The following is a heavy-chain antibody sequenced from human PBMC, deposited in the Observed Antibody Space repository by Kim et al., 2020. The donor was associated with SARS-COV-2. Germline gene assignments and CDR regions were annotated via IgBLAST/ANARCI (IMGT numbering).Heavy chain of an antibody. J-gene: IGHJ4*02. CDR3: VKQRGFASNYFDY. D-gene: IGHD5-12*01. V-gene: IGHV3-23*01. Sequence: CYGDSVQGRFTISRDNSKNTLYLQMSSLRAEDTALYYCVKQRGFASNYFDYWGQGAQVTVSS.